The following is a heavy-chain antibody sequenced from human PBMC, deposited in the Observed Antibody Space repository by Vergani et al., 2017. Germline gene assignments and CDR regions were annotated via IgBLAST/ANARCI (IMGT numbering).Heavy chain of an antibody. CDR1: GGSISSYY. Sequence: QVQLQESGPGLVKPSETLSLTCTVSGGSISSYYWSWIRQPPGKGLEWIGYIYYSGSTNYNPSLKSRVTISVDTSKNQFSLKLSSVTAADTAVSYCARQTYSYGYDYWGQGTLVTVSS. J-gene: IGHJ4*02. V-gene: IGHV4-59*01. D-gene: IGHD5-18*01. CDR3: ARQTYSYGYDY. CDR2: IYYSGST.